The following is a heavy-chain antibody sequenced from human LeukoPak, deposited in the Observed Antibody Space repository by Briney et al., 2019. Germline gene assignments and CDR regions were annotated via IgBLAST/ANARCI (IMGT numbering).Heavy chain of an antibody. Sequence: TSETLSLTCTVSGGSISSYYWSWIRQPPGKGLEWIGYIYYSGSTNYNPFLKSRVTISVDTSKNQFSLKLSSVTAADTAVYYCARTYDSSGYPDYWGQGTLVTVSS. D-gene: IGHD3-22*01. J-gene: IGHJ4*02. CDR2: IYYSGST. V-gene: IGHV4-59*08. CDR3: ARTYDSSGYPDY. CDR1: GGSISSYY.